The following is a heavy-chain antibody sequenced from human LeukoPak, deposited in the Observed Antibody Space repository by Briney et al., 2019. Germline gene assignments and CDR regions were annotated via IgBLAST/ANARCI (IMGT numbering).Heavy chain of an antibody. D-gene: IGHD4-17*01. CDR2: ISWNSGSI. V-gene: IGHV3-9*01. CDR1: GFTFDDYA. J-gene: IGHJ4*02. Sequence: SLRLSCAASGFTFDDYAMHWVRQAPGKGREWVSGISWNSGSIGYADSVKGRLTISRDNAKNSPYLQMNSLRAEDTALYYCAKDLYGDFSGFDYWGQGTLVTVSS. CDR3: AKDLYGDFSGFDY.